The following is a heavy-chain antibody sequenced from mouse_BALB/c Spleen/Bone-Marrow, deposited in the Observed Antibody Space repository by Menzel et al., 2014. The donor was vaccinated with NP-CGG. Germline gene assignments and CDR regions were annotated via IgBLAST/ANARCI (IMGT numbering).Heavy chain of an antibody. V-gene: IGHV1S29*02. Sequence: VQLQQAGPELGKPGALVKISCKASGYTFTDYNMHWVKQSHGKSLAWIGYIYAYNGGTGYNQKFKSKATLTVDNSSSTAYMELRSLTSEDSAVYYCARGGDRYDDWFAYWGQGTPVTVSA. CDR1: GYTFTDYN. J-gene: IGHJ3*01. D-gene: IGHD2-14*01. CDR2: IYAYNGGT. CDR3: ARGGDRYDDWFAY.